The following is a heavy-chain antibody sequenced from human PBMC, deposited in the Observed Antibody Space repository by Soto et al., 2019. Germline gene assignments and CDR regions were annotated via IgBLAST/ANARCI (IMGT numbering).Heavy chain of an antibody. V-gene: IGHV4-31*03. CDR3: ARGPTGGLMVYVSAIDP. CDR2: IYYSGST. D-gene: IGHD2-8*01. Sequence: PSETLSLTCTVSGGSISSGGYYWSWIRQHPGKGLEWIGYIYYSGSTYYNPSLKSRVTISVDTSKNQFSLKLSSVTAADTAVYYCARGPTGGLMVYVSAIDPWGQGTLVTVSS. J-gene: IGHJ5*02. CDR1: GGSISSGGYY.